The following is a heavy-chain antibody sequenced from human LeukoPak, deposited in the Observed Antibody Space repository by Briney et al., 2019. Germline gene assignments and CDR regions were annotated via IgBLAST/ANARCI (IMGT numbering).Heavy chain of an antibody. CDR1: GASISSYY. J-gene: IGHJ4*02. CDR3: ARQVHDSSGSLYYFDY. CDR2: IYKNGNT. V-gene: IGHV4-59*08. Sequence: SETLSLTCTVPGASISSYYWTWIRQPPGKRLEWIGYIYKNGNTNYNPSLKSRVTISVDTSKNQFSLRLTSVTAADTAVYYCARQVHDSSGSLYYFDYWGQGSLVTVSS. D-gene: IGHD4-23*01.